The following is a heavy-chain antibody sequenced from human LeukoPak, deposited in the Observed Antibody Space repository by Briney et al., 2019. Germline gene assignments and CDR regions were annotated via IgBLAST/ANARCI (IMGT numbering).Heavy chain of an antibody. CDR1: GYTFTSYG. Sequence: ASVKVSCKASGYTFTSYGISWVRQAPGQGLEWMGWISAYNGNTNYAQKLQGRVTMTTDTSTSTAYMELRGLRSDDTAVYYCARGDYYGSGSYYKRGFDYWGQGTLVTVSS. J-gene: IGHJ4*02. D-gene: IGHD3-10*01. CDR2: ISAYNGNT. CDR3: ARGDYYGSGSYYKRGFDY. V-gene: IGHV1-18*01.